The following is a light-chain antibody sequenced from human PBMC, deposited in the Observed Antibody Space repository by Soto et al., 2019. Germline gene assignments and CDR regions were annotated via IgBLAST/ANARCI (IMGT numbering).Light chain of an antibody. V-gene: IGLV2-8*01. CDR2: EVS. CDR1: SSDVGGYNY. CDR3: SSYGGSDNLV. Sequence: QSALTQPPSASGSPGQSVTISCTGTSSDVGGYNYVSWYQQHPGKVPKLMIYEVSKRPSGVPDRFSGSKSGNTASLTVSGLQAEDGADYYCSSYGGSDNLVFGGGTKMTV. J-gene: IGLJ2*01.